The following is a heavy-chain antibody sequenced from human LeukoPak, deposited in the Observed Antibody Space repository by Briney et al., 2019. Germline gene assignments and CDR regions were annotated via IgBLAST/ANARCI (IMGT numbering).Heavy chain of an antibody. CDR3: ARDSSGSDCEY. V-gene: IGHV1-18*01. CDR2: ISGFNVDG. CDR1: RYPFPTYG. D-gene: IGHD1-26*01. Sequence: VSVHVSCKASRYPFPTYGVSWVRQAPGQGREWMGWISGFNVDGTYAQNLKGRVTMTTATSTSTAYMELRNLRSDETAVYYCARDSSGSDCEYWGQGTLFTVSS. J-gene: IGHJ4*02.